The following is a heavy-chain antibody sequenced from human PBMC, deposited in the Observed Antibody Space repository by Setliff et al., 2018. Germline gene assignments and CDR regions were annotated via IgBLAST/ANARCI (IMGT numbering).Heavy chain of an antibody. Sequence: GGSLRLSCAASGFTFSSYSMNWVRQAPGKGLEWVSSISSSSSYIYYADSVKGRFTISRDNAKNSLYLQIFSLRVEDTAVYYCARIYSSGTYYFDYWGRGTLVTVSS. CDR3: ARIYSSGTYYFDY. D-gene: IGHD3-10*01. CDR2: ISSSSSYI. J-gene: IGHJ4*02. CDR1: GFTFSSYS. V-gene: IGHV3-21*01.